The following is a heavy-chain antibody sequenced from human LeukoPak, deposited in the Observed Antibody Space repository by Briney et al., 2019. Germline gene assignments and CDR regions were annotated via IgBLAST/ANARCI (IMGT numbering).Heavy chain of an antibody. J-gene: IGHJ3*02. CDR2: INHSGST. CDR3: ARGVYGSGMGRSAIDI. Sequence: SETLSLTCAVYGGSFSNYYWSWIRQPPGKGLEWIGEINHSGSTNYNPSLKSRVTISVDTSKNQFSLKLSSVTAAETAVYYCARGVYGSGMGRSAIDIWGQGTMVTVSS. D-gene: IGHD3-10*01. CDR1: GGSFSNYY. V-gene: IGHV4-34*01.